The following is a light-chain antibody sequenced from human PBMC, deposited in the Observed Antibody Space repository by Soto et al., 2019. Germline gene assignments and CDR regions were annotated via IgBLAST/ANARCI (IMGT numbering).Light chain of an antibody. CDR1: SADVGSYDL. Sequence: QSALTPPASVSGSLGQSITLSCTGTSADVGSYDLVSWYQQHPGKAPKLLIYEVDKRPSGVSNRLSGSKSGNTASLTISGVQAEDEGDYYCSSYAGSSTQVFGGGTKLTVL. J-gene: IGLJ2*01. V-gene: IGLV2-23*02. CDR3: SSYAGSSTQV. CDR2: EVD.